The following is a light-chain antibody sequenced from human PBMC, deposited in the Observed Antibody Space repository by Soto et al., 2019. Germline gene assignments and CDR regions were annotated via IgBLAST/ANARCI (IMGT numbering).Light chain of an antibody. V-gene: IGLV2-14*01. Sequence: QSALTQPASVSGSPGQSITIPCTGTSSDVGGYNYVSWYQQHPGKAPKLMIYDVSNRPSGVSNRFSGSKSGNTASLTISGLQAEDEADYYCSSYTSSSILLGTGTKVTVL. CDR2: DVS. CDR3: SSYTSSSIL. CDR1: SSDVGGYNY. J-gene: IGLJ1*01.